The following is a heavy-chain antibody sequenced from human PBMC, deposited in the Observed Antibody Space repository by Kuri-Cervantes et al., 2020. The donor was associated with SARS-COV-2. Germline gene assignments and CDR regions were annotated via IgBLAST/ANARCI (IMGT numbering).Heavy chain of an antibody. CDR2: VNHRGDT. Sequence: GSLRLSCAFYGETFSGYYWTWIRQSPGRGLEWIGEVNHRGDTNYNPSLKSRVTISEDTTKNQFSVKLSSSVTAADTAVYYCARHMAGAHDAFDIWGQGTMVTVSS. V-gene: IGHV4-34*01. J-gene: IGHJ3*02. D-gene: IGHD6-19*01. CDR1: GETFSGYY. CDR3: ARHMAGAHDAFDI.